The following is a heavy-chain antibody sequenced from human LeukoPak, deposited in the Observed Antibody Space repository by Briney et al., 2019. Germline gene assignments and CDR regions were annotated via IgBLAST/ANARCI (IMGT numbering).Heavy chain of an antibody. CDR3: ARAVEGYCSGGSCYFVDY. J-gene: IGHJ4*02. Sequence: SETLSLTCTVSGGSISSYYWSWIRQPPGKGLEWIGYIYYSGSTNYNPSLKSRVTISVDKSKNQFSLKLSSVTAADTAVYYCARAVEGYCSGGSCYFVDYWGQGTLVTVSS. D-gene: IGHD2-15*01. V-gene: IGHV4-59*12. CDR2: IYYSGST. CDR1: GGSISSYY.